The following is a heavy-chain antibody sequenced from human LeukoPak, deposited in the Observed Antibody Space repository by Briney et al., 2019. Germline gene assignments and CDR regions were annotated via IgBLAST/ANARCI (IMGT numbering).Heavy chain of an antibody. V-gene: IGHV1-8*01. J-gene: IGHJ5*02. CDR1: GYTFTSYD. CDR2: MNPNSGNT. Sequence: ASVKVSCKASGYTFTSYDINWVRQATGQGLEWMGWMNPNSGNTGYAQKFQGRVTMTRNTSISTAYMEVSSLRSEDTAVYYCARGVNPGIAADNWFDPWGQGTLVTVSS. CDR3: ARGVNPGIAADNWFDP. D-gene: IGHD6-13*01.